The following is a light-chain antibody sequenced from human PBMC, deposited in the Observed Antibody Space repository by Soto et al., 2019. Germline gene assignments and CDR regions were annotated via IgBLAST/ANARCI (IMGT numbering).Light chain of an antibody. Sequence: DVQMTQSPSSVSASVGDRVTITCRAGQAVSSWLAWYQQKPGKAPKLLIFASSSVQSGVPSRFSGGGSGTDFSLTISSLQPEDFATYYCQQANSFPFTFGPGTKVDI. CDR1: QAVSSW. CDR2: ASS. CDR3: QQANSFPFT. J-gene: IGKJ3*01. V-gene: IGKV1-12*01.